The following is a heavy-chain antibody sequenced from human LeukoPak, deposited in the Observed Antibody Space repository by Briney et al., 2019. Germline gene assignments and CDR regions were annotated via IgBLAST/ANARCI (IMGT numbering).Heavy chain of an antibody. CDR3: ARGPAVAGTGGDY. J-gene: IGHJ4*02. V-gene: IGHV1-18*01. CDR2: ISAYNGNT. D-gene: IGHD6-19*01. Sequence: ASVKVSCKASGYTFTSYGISWVRQAPGQGLEWMGWISAYNGNTNYAQKFQGRVTITTDESTSTAYMELSSLRSEDTAVYYCARGPAVAGTGGDYWGQGTLVTVSS. CDR1: GYTFTSYG.